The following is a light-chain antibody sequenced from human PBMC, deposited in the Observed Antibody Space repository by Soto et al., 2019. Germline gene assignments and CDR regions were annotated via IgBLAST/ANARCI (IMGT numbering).Light chain of an antibody. CDR2: AAS. V-gene: IGKV1-9*01. J-gene: IGKJ1*01. CDR1: QGIRSY. Sequence: IQLTQSPSSLSASVGDRVTISCRASQGIRSYLAWYQQKPGKAPKLLIYAASTLHSGVPSRFSGRGSGTDFTLTISSLQPEDFATYYCRPLNSYPWTFGQGTKVEIK. CDR3: RPLNSYPWT.